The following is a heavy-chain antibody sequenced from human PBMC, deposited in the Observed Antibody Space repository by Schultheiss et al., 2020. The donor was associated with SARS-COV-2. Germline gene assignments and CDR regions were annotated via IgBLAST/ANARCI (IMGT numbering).Heavy chain of an antibody. CDR3: ASLGYCSSTSCPRGVYYYGMDV. D-gene: IGHD2-2*01. CDR2: ISGSGGST. J-gene: IGHJ6*02. Sequence: GESLKISCADSGFTFSSYAMSWVRQAPGKGLEWVSAISGSGGSTYYADSVKGRFTISRDNSKNTLYLQMNSLRAEDTAVYYCASLGYCSSTSCPRGVYYYGMDVWGQGTTVTVSS. V-gene: IGHV3-23*01. CDR1: GFTFSSYA.